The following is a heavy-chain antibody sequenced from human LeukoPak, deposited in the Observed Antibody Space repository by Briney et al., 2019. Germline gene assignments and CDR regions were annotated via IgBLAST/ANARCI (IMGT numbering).Heavy chain of an antibody. CDR2: LSPSGASI. CDR3: AAGPYGGNTPFDY. D-gene: IGHD4-23*01. Sequence: GGSLRLSCEASGFTFNIYWMNWVRQAPGRGLEWVSSLSPSGASIYYADSVKGRFTISRDNSKNTLYLHMNNLRVEDTALYYCAAGPYGGNTPFDYWGQGTLVTISS. V-gene: IGHV3-23*01. J-gene: IGHJ4*02. CDR1: GFTFNIYW.